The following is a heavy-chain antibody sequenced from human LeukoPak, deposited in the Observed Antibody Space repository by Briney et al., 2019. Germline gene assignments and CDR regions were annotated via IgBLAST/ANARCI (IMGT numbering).Heavy chain of an antibody. Sequence: PGGSLRLSCATSGFSFSDYPMNWVRQAPGKGLEWVGRIKSKTDGGTTDYAAPVKGRFTISRDDSKNTLYLQMNSLKTEDTAVYYCTTEYSGSYPDIFDIWGQGTMVTVSS. CDR2: IKSKTDGGTT. CDR3: TTEYSGSYPDIFDI. J-gene: IGHJ3*02. CDR1: GFSFSDYP. V-gene: IGHV3-15*01. D-gene: IGHD1-26*01.